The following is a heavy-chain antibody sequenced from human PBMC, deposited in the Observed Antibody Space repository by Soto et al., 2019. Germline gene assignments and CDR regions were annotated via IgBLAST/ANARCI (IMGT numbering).Heavy chain of an antibody. CDR2: INKDGSEK. V-gene: IGHV3-7*03. Sequence: GGALRLSCEASVFTFTTCCMTGVRQAPGKGLEWVANINKDGSEKFYVDSVKGRFTISRDNAKNSLFLQMNSLRAEDTAVYYCATRPCEVNYYGVFDYWGQGALVTVSS. CDR3: ATRPCEVNYYGVFDY. D-gene: IGHD3-22*01. CDR1: VFTFTTCC. J-gene: IGHJ4*02.